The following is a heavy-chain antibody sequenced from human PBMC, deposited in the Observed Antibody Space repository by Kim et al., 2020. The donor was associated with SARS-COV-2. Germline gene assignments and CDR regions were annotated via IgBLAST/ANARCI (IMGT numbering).Heavy chain of an antibody. CDR1: RFTFTSYA. Sequence: GGSLRLSCAASRFTFTSYAMTWVRPAPGKGLEWVSTISGSADDTYYAESVKGRFTISRDNAKNTIYLQMSNLRVEDTAVYYCVKGANLYYQSGMDVWGQG. V-gene: IGHV3-23*01. J-gene: IGHJ6*02. D-gene: IGHD2-8*01. CDR3: VKGANLYYQSGMDV. CDR2: ISGSADDT.